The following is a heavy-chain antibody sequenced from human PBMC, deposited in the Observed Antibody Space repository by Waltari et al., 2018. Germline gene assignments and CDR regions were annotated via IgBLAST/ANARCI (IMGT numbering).Heavy chain of an antibody. J-gene: IGHJ4*02. CDR3: ARDFNWGWFY. V-gene: IGHV3-7*01. CDR2: IKPDGSEK. CDR1: GFTFGTNW. D-gene: IGHD7-27*01. Sequence: EVQLVESGGGWVQPGGSLSLSCAAPGFTFGTNWMSWVRQAPGKGLEWLANIKPDGSEKYYVDSVKGRFTISRDNAKNSLSLQMDSLRAEDTAVYYCARDFNWGWFYWGQGALVTVSS.